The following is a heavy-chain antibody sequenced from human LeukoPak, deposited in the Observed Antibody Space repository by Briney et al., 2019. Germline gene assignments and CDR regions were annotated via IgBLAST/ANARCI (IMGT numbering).Heavy chain of an antibody. CDR3: ARGFGIAAALGY. J-gene: IGHJ4*02. CDR1: GFTFSSYE. Sequence: GGSLRLSCAASGFTFSSYEMNWVRQAPGKGLEWVSYISSSGSTIYYADSVKGRFTISRDNAKNTLYLQMNSLRAEDTAVYYCARGFGIAAALGYWGQGTLVTVSS. V-gene: IGHV3-48*03. CDR2: ISSSGSTI. D-gene: IGHD6-13*01.